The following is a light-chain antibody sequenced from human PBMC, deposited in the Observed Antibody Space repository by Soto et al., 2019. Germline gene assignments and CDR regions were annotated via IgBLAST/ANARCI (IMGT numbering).Light chain of an antibody. J-gene: IGLJ3*02. CDR1: SSNIGRRT. CDR3: CSYTGSYTFGV. V-gene: IGLV1-44*01. Sequence: QSVLTQPPSASATPGQRVTISCSGSSSNIGRRTVNWYQHLPGTAPKLLIHSNNQRPSGVPDRFSGSKSGNTASLTISGLQAEDEADYYCCSYTGSYTFGVFGGGTKVTVL. CDR2: SNN.